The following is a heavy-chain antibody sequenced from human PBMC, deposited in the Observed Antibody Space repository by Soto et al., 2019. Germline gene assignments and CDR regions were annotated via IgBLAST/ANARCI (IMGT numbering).Heavy chain of an antibody. Sequence: AGGSLRLSCAASGFTFISYAMSWVRQTPGKGLEWVSAISGSGGSTYYADSVKGRFTISRDNSKNTLYLQMNSLRAEDTAVYYCAKTPYSSGWYCDYWGQGTLVTVSS. V-gene: IGHV3-23*01. CDR1: GFTFISYA. CDR2: ISGSGGST. D-gene: IGHD6-19*01. CDR3: AKTPYSSGWYCDY. J-gene: IGHJ4*02.